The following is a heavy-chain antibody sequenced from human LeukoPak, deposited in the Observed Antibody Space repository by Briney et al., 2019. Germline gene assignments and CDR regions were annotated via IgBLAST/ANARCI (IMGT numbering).Heavy chain of an antibody. J-gene: IGHJ4*02. Sequence: SVKVSCKASGGTFSSYAISWVRQAPGQGLEWVGRIIPILGIANYAQKFQGRVTITADKSTSTAYMELSSLRSEDTAVYYCARDLGDSSGYYLIDYWGQGTLVTVSS. CDR3: ARDLGDSSGYYLIDY. CDR1: GGTFSSYA. V-gene: IGHV1-69*04. CDR2: IIPILGIA. D-gene: IGHD3-22*01.